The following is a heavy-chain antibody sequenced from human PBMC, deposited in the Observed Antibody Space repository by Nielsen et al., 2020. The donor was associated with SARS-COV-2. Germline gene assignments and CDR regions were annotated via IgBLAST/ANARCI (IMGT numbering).Heavy chain of an antibody. V-gene: IGHV1-2*04. J-gene: IGHJ6*02. CDR2: INPTLGGT. D-gene: IGHD4-23*01. CDR3: ARENYGGNSGHYYYGMDV. CDR1: RDTFTGYY. Sequence: ASVKVSCKASRDTFTGYYVHWVRQAPGQGLEWMGRINPTLGGTHYAQKFQGWVTMTRDTSISTAYMELSRLRSDDTAVYYCARENYGGNSGHYYYGMDVWGQGTTVTVSS.